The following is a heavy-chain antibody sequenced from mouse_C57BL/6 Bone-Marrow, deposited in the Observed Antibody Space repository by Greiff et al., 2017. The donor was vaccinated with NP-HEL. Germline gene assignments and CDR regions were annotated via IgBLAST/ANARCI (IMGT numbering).Heavy chain of an antibody. Sequence: EVKLVESGGGLVQPGGSLKLSCAASGFTFSDYYMYWVRQTPEKRLEWVAYISNGGGSTYYPDTVKGRFTISRDNAKNTLYLQMSRLKSEDTAMYYCARQDDYDIPSYAMDYWGQGTSVTVSS. CDR2: ISNGGGST. J-gene: IGHJ4*01. CDR1: GFTFSDYY. CDR3: ARQDDYDIPSYAMDY. V-gene: IGHV5-12*01. D-gene: IGHD2-4*01.